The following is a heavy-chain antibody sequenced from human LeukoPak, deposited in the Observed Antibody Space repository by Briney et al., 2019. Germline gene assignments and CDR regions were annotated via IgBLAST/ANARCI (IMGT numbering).Heavy chain of an antibody. CDR2: IYYSGST. CDR1: GYSISSGYY. D-gene: IGHD6-19*01. V-gene: IGHV4-38-2*02. CDR3: AREQWHDY. J-gene: IGHJ4*02. Sequence: PSETLSLTCTVSGYSISSGYYWGWIRQPPGKGLEWIGSIYYSGSTYYNPSLKSRVTISVDTSKNQFSLKLSSVTAADTAVYYCAREQWHDYWGQGTLVTVSS.